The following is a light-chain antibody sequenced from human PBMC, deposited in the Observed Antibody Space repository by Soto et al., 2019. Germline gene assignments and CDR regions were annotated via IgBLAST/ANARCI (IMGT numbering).Light chain of an antibody. Sequence: EIVLTQSPGTLSLSPGERATLSCRASQSVSSSYLAWYQQKPGQAPRLLIYGASSRATGIPDRFSGSGSGPDFTLTISRLEREDFAVYYCQQYGISPYTFGQGTKLEIK. CDR2: GAS. CDR3: QQYGISPYT. J-gene: IGKJ2*01. V-gene: IGKV3-20*01. CDR1: QSVSSSY.